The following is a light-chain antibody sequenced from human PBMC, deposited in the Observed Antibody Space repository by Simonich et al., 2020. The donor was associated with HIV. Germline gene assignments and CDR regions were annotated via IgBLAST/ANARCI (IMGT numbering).Light chain of an antibody. Sequence: DIQMTQSPSSLSASVGDRVTITCQASQDISNFLNWYQQKPGKAPKLLIFDASHLETGVPSRFSGGESGTEFTLTISSLQPEDFATYYCQQANSFPLTFGGGTKVEIK. V-gene: IGKV1-33*01. CDR3: QQANSFPLT. CDR2: DAS. CDR1: QDISNF. J-gene: IGKJ4*01.